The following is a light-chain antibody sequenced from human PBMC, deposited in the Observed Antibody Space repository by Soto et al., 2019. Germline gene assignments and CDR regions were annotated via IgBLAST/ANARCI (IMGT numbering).Light chain of an antibody. CDR1: QSVSSSY. CDR2: GAS. V-gene: IGKV3-20*01. Sequence: VLTQYKGTLTLSPGERVTLSCRASQSVSSSYLAWYQQKPGQAPRRLIYGASIRATGIPDRFSGSVSGTDFTLTISGLQPDDFATYYCQQYKSYPLTFGQGTKVDIK. J-gene: IGKJ1*01. CDR3: QQYKSYPLT.